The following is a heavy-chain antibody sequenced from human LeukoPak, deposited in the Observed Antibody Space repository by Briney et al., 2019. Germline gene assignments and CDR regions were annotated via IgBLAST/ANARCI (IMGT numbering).Heavy chain of an antibody. CDR2: ISVSCLST. CDR1: GFTFSSYA. Sequence: PGGSLRLSCAASGFTFSSYAMSWVRQAPGKGLEWVSSISVSCLSTSSPHSLNPLITLSTDNSISPLHLQMNSPRAEDTAVYYCAKVHGDEKGVYFDYWGQGTLVTVSS. D-gene: IGHD4-17*01. J-gene: IGHJ4*02. CDR3: AKVHGDEKGVYFDY. V-gene: IGHV3-23*01.